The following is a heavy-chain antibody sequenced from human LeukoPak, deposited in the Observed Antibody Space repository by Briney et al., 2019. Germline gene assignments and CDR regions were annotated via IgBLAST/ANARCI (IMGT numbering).Heavy chain of an antibody. D-gene: IGHD6-19*01. V-gene: IGHV1-2*06. CDR1: GYTFTGYY. CDR3: ARVKAVAGTRGAFDI. Sequence: GSVKVSCKASGYTFTGYYMHWVRQAPGQGLEWMGRINPNSGGTNYAQKLQGRVTMTRGTSISTAYMELSRLRSDDTAVYYCARVKAVAGTRGAFDIWGQGTMVTVSS. J-gene: IGHJ3*02. CDR2: INPNSGGT.